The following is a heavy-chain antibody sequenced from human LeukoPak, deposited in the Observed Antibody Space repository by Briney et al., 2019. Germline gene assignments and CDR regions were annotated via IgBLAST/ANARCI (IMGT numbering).Heavy chain of an antibody. J-gene: IGHJ4*02. CDR3: AKSLLTMVRGTRVLDY. Sequence: GGSLRLSCATSGFTFSSYAMSWVRQAPGKGLEWVSAISGSDGSTYYADSVKGRFTISRDNSKNTLYLQMNSLRAEDTAVYYCAKSLLTMVRGTRVLDYWGQGTLVTVSS. V-gene: IGHV3-23*01. D-gene: IGHD3-10*01. CDR2: ISGSDGST. CDR1: GFTFSSYA.